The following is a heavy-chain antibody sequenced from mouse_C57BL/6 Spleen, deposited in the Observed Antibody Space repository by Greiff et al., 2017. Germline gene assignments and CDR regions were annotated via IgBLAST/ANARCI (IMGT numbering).Heavy chain of an antibody. CDR1: GYTFTSYW. CDR3: ARSNVDY. CDR2: IDPSDSYT. V-gene: IGHV1-50*01. Sequence: QVQLQQPGAELVKPGASVKLSCKASGYTFTSYWMQWVKQRPGQGLEWIGEIDPSDSYTNYNQKFKGKATLTVDTSSSTAYMQLSSLTSEDSAVYYCARSNVDYWGQGTTLTVSS. J-gene: IGHJ2*01.